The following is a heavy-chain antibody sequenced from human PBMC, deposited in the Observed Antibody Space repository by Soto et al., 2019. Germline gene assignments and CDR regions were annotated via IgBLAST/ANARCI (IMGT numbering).Heavy chain of an antibody. CDR3: ARDSAVVVTAAHQHYYYYYYGMGV. CDR1: GFTFSSYS. CDR2: ISSSSSYI. J-gene: IGHJ6*02. V-gene: IGHV3-21*01. Sequence: EVQLVESGGGLVKPGGSLRLSCAASGFTFSSYSMNWVRQAPGKGLEWVSSISSSSSYIYYADSVKGRFTISRDNGKKSLYLQMSSLRDEDVAVYYCARDSAVVVTAAHQHYYYYYYGMGVWGQVTTVTV. D-gene: IGHD2-2*01.